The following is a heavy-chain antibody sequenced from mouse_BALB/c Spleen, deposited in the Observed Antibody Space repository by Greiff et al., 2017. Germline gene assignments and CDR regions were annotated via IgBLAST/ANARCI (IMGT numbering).Heavy chain of an antibody. V-gene: IGHV1S29*02. D-gene: IGHD1-1*01. CDR2: IYPYNGGT. CDR1: GYTFTDYN. CDR3: ARDYGSSPWFAY. J-gene: IGHJ3*01. Sequence: SGPELVKPGASVKISCKASGYTFTDYNMHWVKQSHGKSLEWIGYIYPYNGGTGYNQKFKSKATLTVDNSSSTAYMELRSLTSEDSAVYYCARDYGSSPWFAYWGQGTLVTVSA.